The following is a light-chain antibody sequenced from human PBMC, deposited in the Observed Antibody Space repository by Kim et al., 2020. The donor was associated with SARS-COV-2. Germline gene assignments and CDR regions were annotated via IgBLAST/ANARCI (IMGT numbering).Light chain of an antibody. CDR2: GAS. CDR3: QQYNSWPLT. V-gene: IGKV3-15*01. J-gene: IGKJ4*01. CDR1: QSISSY. Sequence: EIVMTQSPATLPVSPGERATLSCRASQSISSYLAWFQQKPGQGPRLLIYGASTRATGIPARFTGSGSGTEFTLTISSLQSEDFAVYSCQQYNSWPLTFGGGTKVDIK.